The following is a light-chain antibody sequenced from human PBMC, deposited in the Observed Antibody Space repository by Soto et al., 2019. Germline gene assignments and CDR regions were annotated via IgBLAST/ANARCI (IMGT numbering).Light chain of an antibody. CDR1: SSDVGVYNY. V-gene: IGLV2-8*01. CDR2: EVS. Sequence: QSALTQPPSASGSPGQSVTISCTGTSSDVGVYNYVSWYQQHPGKAPKLMIFEVSKRPSGVPDRFSGSKSGNTASLTVSGLQAEDEADYYCSSYAGSNNNYVFGTGTKLTVL. J-gene: IGLJ1*01. CDR3: SSYAGSNNNYV.